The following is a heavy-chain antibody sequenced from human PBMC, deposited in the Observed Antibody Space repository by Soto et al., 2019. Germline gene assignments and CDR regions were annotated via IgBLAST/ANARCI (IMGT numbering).Heavy chain of an antibody. CDR1: GFTFSTYS. J-gene: IGHJ4*02. Sequence: PGGSLRLSCAASGFTFSTYSINWVRQAPGKGLEWVSSISSSSSSIYYADSVKGRFTISRDNAKNSLYLQMNNLRDEDTAVYYCASWPDAADYWGQGTLVTVSS. CDR3: ASWPDAADY. CDR2: ISSSSSSI. D-gene: IGHD6-25*01. V-gene: IGHV3-48*02.